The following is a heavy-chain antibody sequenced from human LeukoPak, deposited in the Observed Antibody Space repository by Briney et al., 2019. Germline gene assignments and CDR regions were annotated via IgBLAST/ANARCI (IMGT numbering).Heavy chain of an antibody. D-gene: IGHD6-19*01. CDR3: AIDRYSSGWYTFDY. CDR2: MWDDGSND. J-gene: IGHJ4*02. Sequence: GRSLRLSCAASGFTFSSYGMHWVRQAPGKGLEWVAVMWDDGSNDYYADSVRGRFTISRDNSKNSLDLQMNSLRAEDTAVYYCAIDRYSSGWYTFDYWGQGTLVTVSS. CDR1: GFTFSSYG. V-gene: IGHV3-33*01.